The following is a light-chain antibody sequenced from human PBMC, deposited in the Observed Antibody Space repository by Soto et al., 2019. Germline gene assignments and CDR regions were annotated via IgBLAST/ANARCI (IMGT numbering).Light chain of an antibody. Sequence: DIVMTQSPDSLAVSLGERATINCKSSQSVLSTSNNKNYLAWYQQKPGQPPKLLFYWASTRESGVPDRFSGSGSGTDFALTISSLQAEDVAVYYCQQCYSTPYTFGQGTKVEIK. CDR1: QSVLSTSNNKNY. CDR2: WAS. V-gene: IGKV4-1*01. CDR3: QQCYSTPYT. J-gene: IGKJ2*01.